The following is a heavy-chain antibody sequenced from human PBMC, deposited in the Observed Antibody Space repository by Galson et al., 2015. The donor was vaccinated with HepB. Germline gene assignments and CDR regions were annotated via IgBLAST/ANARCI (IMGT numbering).Heavy chain of an antibody. D-gene: IGHD3-10*01. CDR2: IKQDGSEK. CDR1: GFTFSSYW. Sequence: SLRLSCAASGFTFSSYWMSWVHQAPGKGLEWVANIKQDGSEKYYVDSVKGRFTISRGNDKNSLYLQMNSLRAEDTSVYYCARVGPWVRGVIVAFAIWGQGTMFTVSS. CDR3: ARVGPWVRGVIVAFAI. J-gene: IGHJ3*02. V-gene: IGHV3-7*03.